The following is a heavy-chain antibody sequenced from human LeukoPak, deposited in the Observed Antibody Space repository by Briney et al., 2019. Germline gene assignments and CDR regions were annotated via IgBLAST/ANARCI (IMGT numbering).Heavy chain of an antibody. J-gene: IGHJ4*02. CDR2: IYYSGST. V-gene: IGHV4-39*07. CDR3: AREWYPDY. D-gene: IGHD2-15*01. CDR1: GGSISSSSYY. Sequence: SETLSLTCTVSGGSISSSSYYWGWIRQPPGKGLEWIGSIYYSGSTYYNPSLKSRVTISVDTSKNQFSLKLSSVTAADTAVYYCAREWYPDYWGQGTLVTVSS.